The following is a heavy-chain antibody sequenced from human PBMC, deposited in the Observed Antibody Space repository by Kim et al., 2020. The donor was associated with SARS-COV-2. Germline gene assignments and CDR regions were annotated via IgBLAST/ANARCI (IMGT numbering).Heavy chain of an antibody. CDR1: GFTFSSYA. CDR3: ANLVGDYGDFPGAFDY. J-gene: IGHJ4*02. Sequence: GGSLRLSCAASGFTFSSYAMSWVRQAPGKGLEWVSAISGSGGSTYYADSVKGRFTISRDNSKNTLYLQMNSLRAEDTAVYYCANLVGDYGDFPGAFDYWGQGTLVTVSS. CDR2: ISGSGGST. V-gene: IGHV3-23*01. D-gene: IGHD4-17*01.